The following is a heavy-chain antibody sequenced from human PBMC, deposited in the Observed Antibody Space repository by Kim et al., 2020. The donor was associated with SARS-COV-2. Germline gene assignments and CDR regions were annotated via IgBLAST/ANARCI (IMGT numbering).Heavy chain of an antibody. CDR2: IWYDGSNK. Sequence: GGSLRLSCAASGFTFSSYGMHWVRQAPGKGLEWVAVIWYDGSNKYYADSVKGRFTISRDNSKNTLYLQMNSLRAEDTAVYYCARDLPITMIVSVSTPLDAFDIWGQGTMVTVSS. D-gene: IGHD3-22*01. V-gene: IGHV3-33*01. CDR3: ARDLPITMIVSVSTPLDAFDI. J-gene: IGHJ3*02. CDR1: GFTFSSYG.